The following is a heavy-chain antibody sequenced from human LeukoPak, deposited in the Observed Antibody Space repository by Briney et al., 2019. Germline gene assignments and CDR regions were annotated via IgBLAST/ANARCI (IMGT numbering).Heavy chain of an antibody. CDR1: GGSISSHY. CDR3: ARLSRGSGYTNWFDP. Sequence: SETLSLTCTVSGGSISSHYWSWIRQPPGKGLEWIGYIYYSGSTNYNPSLKSRVTISVDTSKNQFSLKLSSVTAADTAVYYCARLSRGSGYTNWFDPWGQGTLVTVSS. J-gene: IGHJ5*02. D-gene: IGHD3-3*01. CDR2: IYYSGST. V-gene: IGHV4-59*11.